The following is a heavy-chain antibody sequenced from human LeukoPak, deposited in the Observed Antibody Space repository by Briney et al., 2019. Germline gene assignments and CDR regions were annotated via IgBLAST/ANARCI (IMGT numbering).Heavy chain of an antibody. Sequence: GGSLGLSCAASGFMFTNYWMSWVRRAPGKGLEWVANINQDGSEKYYVDSVKGRFTISRDNAENSLYLQMNSLRAEDTAVYYCARVTCEGGSCYSDYWGQGTLLTVSS. CDR3: ARVTCEGGSCYSDY. J-gene: IGHJ4*02. D-gene: IGHD2-15*01. V-gene: IGHV3-7*05. CDR1: GFMFTNYW. CDR2: INQDGSEK.